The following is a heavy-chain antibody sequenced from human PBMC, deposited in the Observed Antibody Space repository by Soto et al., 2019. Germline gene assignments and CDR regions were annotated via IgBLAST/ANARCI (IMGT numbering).Heavy chain of an antibody. CDR1: GYTLTGYY. J-gene: IGHJ5*02. D-gene: IGHD2-15*01. Sequence: ASVKVSCKASGYTLTGYYMHWVRQAPGHGLEWMGWINPNSGGTNYAQKFQGWVTMTRDTSISTAYMELSRLRSDDTAVYYCARLARYCSGGSCYPLFDPWGQGTLVTVSS. CDR2: INPNSGGT. CDR3: ARLARYCSGGSCYPLFDP. V-gene: IGHV1-2*04.